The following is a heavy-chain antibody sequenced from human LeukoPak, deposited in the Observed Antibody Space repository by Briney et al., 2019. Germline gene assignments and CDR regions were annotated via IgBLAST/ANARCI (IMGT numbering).Heavy chain of an antibody. D-gene: IGHD3/OR15-3a*01. J-gene: IGHJ4*02. CDR1: GFTFSDYY. Sequence: GGSLRLSCAASGFTFSDYYMSWIRQAPGKGLEWISFINHGGSIVYYADSVKGRFATSRDNAKSSLYLQINSVGAEDTAVYYCARDQDWAFDYWGQGTLVTVSS. CDR3: ARDQDWAFDY. V-gene: IGHV3-11*04. CDR2: INHGGSIV.